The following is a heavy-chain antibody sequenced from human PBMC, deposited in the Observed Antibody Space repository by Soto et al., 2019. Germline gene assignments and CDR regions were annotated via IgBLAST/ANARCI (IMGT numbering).Heavy chain of an antibody. CDR2: IYDSGT. J-gene: IGHJ5*02. Sequence: SETLSLTCTVSGVSISSHVWSWIRQPPGKGLEWIGYIYDSGTNYNPSLKSRLTMSIDTSRNQFSLKLSSVTAADTAVYYCARTIAAANTVRWFDPGAREPWSPS. V-gene: IGHV4-59*11. CDR3: ARTIAAANTVRWFDP. D-gene: IGHD6-13*01. CDR1: GVSISSHV.